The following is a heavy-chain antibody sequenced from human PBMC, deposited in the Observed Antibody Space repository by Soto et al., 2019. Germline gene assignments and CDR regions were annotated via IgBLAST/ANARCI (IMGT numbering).Heavy chain of an antibody. J-gene: IGHJ6*02. CDR2: IGTAGAP. Sequence: GGSLRLSCVACGFTFSSYYIHWVRQATGKGLEWVSAIGTAGAPYYPGSVKGRFTISRENAKNSLYLQMNSLRDGDTAVYYCARGSTYSGLDVCGQGTTVTFCS. CDR3: ARGSTYSGLDV. V-gene: IGHV3-13*05. CDR1: GFTFSSYY. D-gene: IGHD2-15*01.